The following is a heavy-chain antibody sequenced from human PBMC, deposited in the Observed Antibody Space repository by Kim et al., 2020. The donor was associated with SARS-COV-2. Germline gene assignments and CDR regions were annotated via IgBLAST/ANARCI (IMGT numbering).Heavy chain of an antibody. D-gene: IGHD3-22*01. Sequence: SETLSLTCTVSGGSISSGGYYWSWIRQHPGKGLEWIGYIYYSGSTYYNPYHKSRVTISVDTSKNQFSLKLSSVTAADTAVYYCAWAPPIIVVVLAFDIWGQGTMVTVSS. CDR1: GGSISSGGYY. J-gene: IGHJ3*02. CDR2: IYYSGST. CDR3: AWAPPIIVVVLAFDI. V-gene: IGHV4-31*03.